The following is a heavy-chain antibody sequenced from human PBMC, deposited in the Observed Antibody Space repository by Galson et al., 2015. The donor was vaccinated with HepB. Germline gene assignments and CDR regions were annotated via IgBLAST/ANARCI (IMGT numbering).Heavy chain of an antibody. CDR3: ARDTNPLGGNWFDP. CDR2: ISSSSSTI. D-gene: IGHD3-16*01. J-gene: IGHJ5*02. V-gene: IGHV3-48*01. Sequence: SLRLSCAASGFTFSSYSMNWVRQAPGKGLEWVSYISSSSSTIYYADSVKGRFTISRDNAKNSLYLQMNSLRAEDTAVYYCARDTNPLGGNWFDPWGQGTLVTVSS. CDR1: GFTFSSYS.